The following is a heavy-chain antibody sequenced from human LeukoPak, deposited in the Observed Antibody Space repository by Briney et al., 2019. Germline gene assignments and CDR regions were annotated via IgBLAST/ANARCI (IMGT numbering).Heavy chain of an antibody. CDR3: AKVPVYDSTAGDDY. D-gene: IGHD3-22*01. J-gene: IGHJ4*02. V-gene: IGHV3-30*02. CDR1: GFTLSDYG. CDR2: IRYDGSVK. Sequence: PGGSLRLSCAASGFTLSDYGMQWVRQAPGRGLVWVTFIRYDGSVKYYADSVKGRFTISRDNSKKTLYLQMNSLRVEDTAVYYCAKVPVYDSTAGDDYWGQGALVTVSS.